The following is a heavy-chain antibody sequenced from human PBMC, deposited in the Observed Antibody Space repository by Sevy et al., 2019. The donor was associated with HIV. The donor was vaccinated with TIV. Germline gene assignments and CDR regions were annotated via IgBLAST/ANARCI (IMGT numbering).Heavy chain of an antibody. CDR3: ARGGSDSYYYYYYMDV. V-gene: IGHV3-33*01. CDR2: IWYDGSNK. Sequence: GGSLRLSCAASGFTFSSYGMHWVRQAPGKGLEWVAVIWYDGSNKYYADSVKGRFIIARDNSKNTLYLQMNSLRAEDTAVYYCARGGSDSYYYYYYMDVWGKGTTVTVSS. J-gene: IGHJ6*03. CDR1: GFTFSSYG. D-gene: IGHD5-18*01.